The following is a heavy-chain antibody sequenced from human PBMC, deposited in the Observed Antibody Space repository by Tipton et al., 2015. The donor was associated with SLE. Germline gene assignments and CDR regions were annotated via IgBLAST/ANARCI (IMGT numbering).Heavy chain of an antibody. CDR1: GFTFSSYW. CDR3: ASQYSSSWYAPDY. Sequence: SLRLSCAASGFTFSSYWMHWVRQAPGKGLVWVSRINSDGSSTSYADSVKGRFTISRDNAKNSLYLQMNSLRDEDTAVYYCASQYSSSWYAPDYWGQGTLVTVSS. CDR2: INSDGSST. V-gene: IGHV3-74*01. D-gene: IGHD6-13*01. J-gene: IGHJ4*02.